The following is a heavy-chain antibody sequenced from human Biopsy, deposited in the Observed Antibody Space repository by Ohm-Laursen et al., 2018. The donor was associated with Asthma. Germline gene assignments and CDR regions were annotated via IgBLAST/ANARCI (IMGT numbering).Heavy chain of an antibody. Sequence: SDTLSLTCIVSGGSINNFYWSWIRQPPGEGLESIGHVYYSGSTYYNPSLKSRVSISLDTSKNQFSLSLTSVTAADTAVYYCARTTYGDDGFDPWGQGTLVTVSS. CDR1: GGSINNFY. V-gene: IGHV4-59*06. J-gene: IGHJ5*02. CDR3: ARTTYGDDGFDP. D-gene: IGHD4-17*01. CDR2: VYYSGST.